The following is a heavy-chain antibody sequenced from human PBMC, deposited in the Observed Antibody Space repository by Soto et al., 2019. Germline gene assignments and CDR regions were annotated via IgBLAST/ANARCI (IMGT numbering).Heavy chain of an antibody. CDR2: ISYEGSNT. V-gene: IGHV3-30*18. D-gene: IGHD6-19*01. Sequence: QVQLVESGGGVVQPGRSLRLSCAASGFTFSSYGMHWVRQAPGKGLEWVAVISYEGSNTYYADSVTGRFTISRDNSKDTLFLQMNSLRAEDAAVYYCAKDVSRMAETGTFDFWGQGTLVTVSS. CDR1: GFTFSSYG. CDR3: AKDVSRMAETGTFDF. J-gene: IGHJ4*02.